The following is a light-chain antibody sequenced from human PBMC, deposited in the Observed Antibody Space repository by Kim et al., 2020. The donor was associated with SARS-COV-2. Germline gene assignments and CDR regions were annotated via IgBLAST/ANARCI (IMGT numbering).Light chain of an antibody. CDR3: QQYGTSPYT. V-gene: IGKV3-20*01. CDR2: GAS. CDR1: QSVNSAY. J-gene: IGKJ2*01. Sequence: PGESATLSCRTSQSVNSAYFAWYQQKPAQAPRLLIYGASTRATGFPDRFSGSGSGKDFTLTISRLEPEDFAVYYCQQYGTSPYTFGQGTKVDIK.